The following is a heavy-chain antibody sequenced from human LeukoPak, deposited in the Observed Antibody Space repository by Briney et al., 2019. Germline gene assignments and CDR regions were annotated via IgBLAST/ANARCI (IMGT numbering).Heavy chain of an antibody. Sequence: PGGSLRLSCAASGFTFSSYAMSWVRQAPGKGLEWVSAISGSGGSTYYADSVKGRFTISRDNSKNTLYLQMNSLRAEDTAVYYCAKDRFWATMVRGTPFPPDYWGQGTLVTVSS. CDR1: GFTFSSYA. CDR2: ISGSGGST. D-gene: IGHD3-10*01. V-gene: IGHV3-23*01. J-gene: IGHJ4*02. CDR3: AKDRFWATMVRGTPFPPDY.